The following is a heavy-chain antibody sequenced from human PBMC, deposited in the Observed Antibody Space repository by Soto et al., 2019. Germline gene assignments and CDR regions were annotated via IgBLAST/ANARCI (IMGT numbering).Heavy chain of an antibody. CDR1: GFTFSNYA. Sequence: GGSLRLSCAASGFTFSNYAMSWVRQAPGKGLEWVSAISGSGGSTYYADSVKGRFTISRDNSKNTLYLQMNSLRAEDTAVYYCAKGGRLRYFDWFLHDLDYWGQGALVTVSS. CDR3: AKGGRLRYFDWFLHDLDY. J-gene: IGHJ4*02. D-gene: IGHD3-9*01. CDR2: ISGSGGST. V-gene: IGHV3-23*01.